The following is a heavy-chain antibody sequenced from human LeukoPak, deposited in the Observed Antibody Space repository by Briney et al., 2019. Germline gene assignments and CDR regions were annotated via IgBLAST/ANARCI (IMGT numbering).Heavy chain of an antibody. D-gene: IGHD1-1*01. CDR2: IRSKAYGETA. J-gene: IGHJ4*02. Sequence: SLRLSCTASGFTFGDYVMSWIRQAPGKGLEWVGFIRSKAYGETADYAASVKGRFTISRDDSKAIAYLQMNGLKTEDTAVYHCTRDRGAYNLYDYWGQGTLVTVSS. CDR3: TRDRGAYNLYDY. CDR1: GFTFGDYV. V-gene: IGHV3-49*03.